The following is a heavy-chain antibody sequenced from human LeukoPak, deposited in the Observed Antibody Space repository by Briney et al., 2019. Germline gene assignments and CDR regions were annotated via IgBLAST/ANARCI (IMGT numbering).Heavy chain of an antibody. J-gene: IGHJ4*02. Sequence: PSETLSLTCAVYGGSFSGYYWSWIRQPPGKGLEWIGEINHSGSTNYNPSLKSRVTISVDTSKNQFSLKLSSVTAADTAVYYCARHDYYGSGSPSFFDYWGQGTLVTVSS. D-gene: IGHD3-10*01. CDR2: INHSGST. CDR1: GGSFSGYY. V-gene: IGHV4-34*01. CDR3: ARHDYYGSGSPSFFDY.